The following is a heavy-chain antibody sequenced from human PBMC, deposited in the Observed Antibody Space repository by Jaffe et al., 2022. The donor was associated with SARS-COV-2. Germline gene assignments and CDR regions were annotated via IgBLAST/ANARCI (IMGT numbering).Heavy chain of an antibody. J-gene: IGHJ3*02. CDR2: IKSKTDGGTT. D-gene: IGHD6-19*01. CDR1: GFTFSNAW. Sequence: EVQLVESGGGLVKPGGSLRLSCAASGFTFSNAWMSWVRQAPGKGLEWVGRIKSKTDGGTTDYAAPVKGRFTISRDDSKNTLYLQMNSLKTEDTAVYYCTGEQWLALPDAFDIWGQGTMVTVSS. V-gene: IGHV3-15*01. CDR3: TGEQWLALPDAFDI.